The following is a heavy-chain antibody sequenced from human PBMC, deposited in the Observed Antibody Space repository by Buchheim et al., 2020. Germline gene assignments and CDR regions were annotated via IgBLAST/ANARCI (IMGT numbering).Heavy chain of an antibody. CDR3: AAPSLYYDFWSGYSLYGMDV. Sequence: QMQLVQSGPEVKKPGTSVKVSCKASGFTFTSSAMQWVRQARGQRLEWIGWIVVGSGNTNYAQKFQERVTITRDMFTSTAYMELSSLRSEDTAVYYCAAPSLYYDFWSGYSLYGMDVWGQGTT. CDR1: GFTFTSSA. J-gene: IGHJ6*02. V-gene: IGHV1-58*02. D-gene: IGHD3-3*01. CDR2: IVVGSGNT.